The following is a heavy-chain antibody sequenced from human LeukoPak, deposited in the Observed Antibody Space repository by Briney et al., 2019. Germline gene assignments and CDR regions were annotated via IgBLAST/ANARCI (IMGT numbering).Heavy chain of an antibody. CDR2: ISGSGGST. J-gene: IGHJ4*02. D-gene: IGHD4-17*01. Sequence: PGGSLRLSCAASGFTFSRYAMSWVRQAPGKGLEWVSAISGSGGSTYYADSVKGRFTISRDNSKNTLYLQMNSLRAEDTAVYYCAKDYGDYVYHGDWGQGTLVTVSS. V-gene: IGHV3-23*01. CDR3: AKDYGDYVYHGD. CDR1: GFTFSRYA.